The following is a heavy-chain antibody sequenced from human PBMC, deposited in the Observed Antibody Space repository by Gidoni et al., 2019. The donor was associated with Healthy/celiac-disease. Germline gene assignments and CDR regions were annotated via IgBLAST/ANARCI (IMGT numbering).Heavy chain of an antibody. J-gene: IGHJ6*02. V-gene: IGHV4-39*01. CDR2: IYYSGST. CDR3: ASGPSYYDFWSGHPAGYYYYYGMDV. CDR1: GGSISSSSYY. Sequence: QLQLQESGPGLVKPSETLSLTCTVSGGSISSSSYYWGWIRQPPGKGLEWIGSIYYSGSTYYNPSLKSRVTISVDTSKNQFSLKLSSVTAADTAVYYCASGPSYYDFWSGHPAGYYYYYGMDVWGQGTTVTVSS. D-gene: IGHD3-3*01.